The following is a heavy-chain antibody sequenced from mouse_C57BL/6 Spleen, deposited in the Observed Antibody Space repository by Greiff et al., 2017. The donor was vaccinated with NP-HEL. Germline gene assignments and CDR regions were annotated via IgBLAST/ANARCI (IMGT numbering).Heavy chain of an antibody. V-gene: IGHV1-26*01. Sequence: VQLQQSGPELVKPGASVKISCKASGYTFTDYYMNWVKQSHGKSLEWIGDINPNNGGTSYNQKFKGKATLTVDKSSSTAYMELRSLTSEDSAVYYCARAYYGSRWYFDVWGTGTTVTVSS. CDR2: INPNNGGT. CDR3: ARAYYGSRWYFDV. J-gene: IGHJ1*03. D-gene: IGHD1-1*01. CDR1: GYTFTDYY.